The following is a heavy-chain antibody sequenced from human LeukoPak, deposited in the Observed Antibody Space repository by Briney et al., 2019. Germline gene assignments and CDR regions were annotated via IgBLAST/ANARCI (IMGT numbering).Heavy chain of an antibody. J-gene: IGHJ4*02. Sequence: SETLSLTLTVSGGSLSSYYWSWIRQSPGKGLEWIGYIYYTGSTNYNPSLKSRVAISVDTSKNQFSLKLTSVTAADTAVYYCATYDSLFDYWGQGILVTVSS. CDR3: ATYDSLFDY. CDR1: GGSLSSYY. V-gene: IGHV4-59*01. D-gene: IGHD3-22*01. CDR2: IYYTGST.